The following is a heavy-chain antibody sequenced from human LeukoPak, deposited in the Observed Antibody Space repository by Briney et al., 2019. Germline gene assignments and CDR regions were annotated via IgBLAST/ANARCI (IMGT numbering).Heavy chain of an antibody. Sequence: GESLKISCKGSGYSFTSYWIGWVRQMPGKGLEWMGIIYPGDSDTRYSPSFQGQVTISADKSISTAYLQWSSLKASDTAMYYCARQAQKHYYDILTGYYFFDYWGQGTLVTVSS. CDR1: GYSFTSYW. CDR2: IYPGDSDT. J-gene: IGHJ4*02. D-gene: IGHD3-9*01. CDR3: ARQAQKHYYDILTGYYFFDY. V-gene: IGHV5-51*01.